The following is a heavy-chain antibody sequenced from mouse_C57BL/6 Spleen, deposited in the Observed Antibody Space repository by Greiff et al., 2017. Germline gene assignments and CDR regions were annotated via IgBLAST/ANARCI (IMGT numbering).Heavy chain of an antibody. D-gene: IGHD1-1*01. V-gene: IGHV1-54*01. CDR3: AIYYYGSSWDYAMDY. Sequence: QVQLQQSGAELVRPGTSVKVSCKASGYAFTNYLIEWVKQRPGQGLEWIGVINPGSGGTNYNEKFKGKATLTADKSSSTAYMQLSILTSEDSAVYFCAIYYYGSSWDYAMDYWGQGTSVTVSS. CDR2: INPGSGGT. J-gene: IGHJ4*01. CDR1: GYAFTNYL.